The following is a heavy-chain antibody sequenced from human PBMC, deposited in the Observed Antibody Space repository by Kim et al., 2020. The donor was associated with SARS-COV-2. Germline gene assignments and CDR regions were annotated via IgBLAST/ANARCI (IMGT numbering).Heavy chain of an antibody. CDR1: GFTFGDYA. CDR3: AKVPRPGYNWNPLDY. Sequence: GGSLRLSCAASGFTFGDYAMHWVRQAPGKGLEWVSGISWNSGSIGYADSVKGRFTISRDNAKNSLYLQMNSLRAEDTALYYCAKVPRPGYNWNPLDYWGQGTLVTVSS. V-gene: IGHV3-9*01. J-gene: IGHJ4*02. D-gene: IGHD1-20*01. CDR2: ISWNSGSI.